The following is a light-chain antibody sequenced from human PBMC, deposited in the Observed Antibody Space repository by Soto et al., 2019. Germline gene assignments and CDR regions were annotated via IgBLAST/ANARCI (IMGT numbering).Light chain of an antibody. V-gene: IGLV1-51*01. Sequence: QSVLTQPPSLSAAPGQTVTISCSGSSSNIGNNYVSWYQQFPGAAPKLLIYDSNKRPSGIPERFSASKSGTSATLGITGLRTGDEADYYCGAWDGSLELYLFGTGTKLTVL. CDR1: SSNIGNNY. CDR2: DSN. CDR3: GAWDGSLELYL. J-gene: IGLJ1*01.